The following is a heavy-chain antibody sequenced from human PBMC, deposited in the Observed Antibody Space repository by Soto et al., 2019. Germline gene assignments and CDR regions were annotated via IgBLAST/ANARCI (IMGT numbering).Heavy chain of an antibody. CDR1: GGSISSSSYY. CDR3: ARRGGYCSSTSCYPFDY. V-gene: IGHV4-39*01. Sequence: SETLSLTCTVSGGSISSSSYYWGWIRQPPGKGLEWIGSIYYSGSTYYNPSLKSRVTISVDTSKNQFSLKLSSVTAADTAVYYCARRGGYCSSTSCYPFDYWGQGTLVTVSS. CDR2: IYYSGST. J-gene: IGHJ4*02. D-gene: IGHD2-2*01.